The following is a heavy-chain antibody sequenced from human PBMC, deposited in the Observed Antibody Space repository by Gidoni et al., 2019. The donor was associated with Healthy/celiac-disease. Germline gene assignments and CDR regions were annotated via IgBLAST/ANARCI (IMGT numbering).Heavy chain of an antibody. CDR3: ARDLQATVTTRHDAFDI. J-gene: IGHJ3*02. CDR2: ISSSGSTI. V-gene: IGHV3-48*03. D-gene: IGHD4-17*01. Sequence: APGKGLEWVSYISSSGSTIYYADSVKGRFTISRDNAKNSLYLQMNSLRAEDTAVYYCARDLQATVTTRHDAFDIWGQGTMVTVSS.